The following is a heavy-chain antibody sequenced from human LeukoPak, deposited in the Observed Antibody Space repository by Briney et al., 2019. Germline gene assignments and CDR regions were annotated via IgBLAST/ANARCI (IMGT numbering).Heavy chain of an antibody. Sequence: PGRSLRLSCAASGFTFSNYGMHWVRQAPGKGLERVAVLSYDGGEKYHADSVKGRFTISRDNSRNTLYLQMNSLRAEDTAVYYCANPQSRGYDYLDYWGQGTLVTVSS. CDR1: GFTFSNYG. V-gene: IGHV3-30*18. CDR3: ANPQSRGYDYLDY. CDR2: LSYDGGEK. D-gene: IGHD5-12*01. J-gene: IGHJ4*02.